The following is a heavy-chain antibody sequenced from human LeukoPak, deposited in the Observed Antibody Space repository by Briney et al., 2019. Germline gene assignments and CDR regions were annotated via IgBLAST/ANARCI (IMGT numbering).Heavy chain of an antibody. CDR2: IYYSGST. CDR3: ARNTIAAAGSFDY. CDR1: GGSISSYY. D-gene: IGHD6-13*01. Sequence: PSETLSLTCTVSGGSISSYYWSWIRQPPGKGLVWIGYIYYSGSTNYNPSLKSRVTISVDTSKNQFSLKLSSVTAADTAVYYCARNTIAAAGSFDYWGQGTLVTVSS. J-gene: IGHJ4*02. V-gene: IGHV4-59*01.